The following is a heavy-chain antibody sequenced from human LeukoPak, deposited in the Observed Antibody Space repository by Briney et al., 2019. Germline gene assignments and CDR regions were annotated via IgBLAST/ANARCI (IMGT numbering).Heavy chain of an antibody. CDR2: ISSSSSYI. J-gene: IGHJ3*02. V-gene: IGHV3-21*01. D-gene: IGHD5-12*01. Sequence: GGSLRLSCAASGFTFSGYEMNWVRQAPGKGLEWVSSISSSSSYIYYADSVKGRFTISRDNAKNSLYLQMNSLRAEDTAVYYCARGRGYSGYDAFDIWGQGTMVTVSS. CDR3: ARGRGYSGYDAFDI. CDR1: GFTFSGYE.